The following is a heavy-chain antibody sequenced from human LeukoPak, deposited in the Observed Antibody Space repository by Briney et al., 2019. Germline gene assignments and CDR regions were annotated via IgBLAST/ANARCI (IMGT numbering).Heavy chain of an antibody. CDR3: AKDEGILPPFDY. Sequence: PGRTLRLSCAASGFTFSSYGMHWVRQAPGKGLEWVAVISYDGSNKYYADSVKGRFTISRDNSKNTLYLQMNSLRAEDTAVYYCAKDEGILPPFDYWGQGTLVTVSS. J-gene: IGHJ4*02. CDR2: ISYDGSNK. V-gene: IGHV3-30*18. CDR1: GFTFSSYG.